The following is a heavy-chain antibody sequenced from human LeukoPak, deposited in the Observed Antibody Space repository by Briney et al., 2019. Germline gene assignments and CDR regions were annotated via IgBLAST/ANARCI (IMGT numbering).Heavy chain of an antibody. CDR3: ARVSSSSWYGYYYYYYGMDV. CDR1: GFTFSSYW. D-gene: IGHD6-13*01. V-gene: IGHV3-74*01. J-gene: IGHJ6*02. CDR2: INSDGGST. Sequence: PGGSLRLSCAASGFTFSSYWMHWVRQAPGKGLVWVSRINSDGGSTSYADSVKARFTISRDNAKNTLYLQMNSLRAEDTAVYYCARVSSSSWYGYYYYYYGMDVWGQGTTVTVSS.